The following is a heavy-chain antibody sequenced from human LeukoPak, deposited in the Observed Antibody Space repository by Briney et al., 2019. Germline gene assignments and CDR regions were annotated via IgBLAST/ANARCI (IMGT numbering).Heavy chain of an antibody. V-gene: IGHV1-2*06. CDR1: GYTFTGYY. J-gene: IGHJ6*03. CDR2: INPNSGGT. CDR3: ARVPRPPERVHTVINYMDV. D-gene: IGHD4-17*01. Sequence: ASVKVSCKASGYTFTGYYMHWVRQAPGQGLEWMGRINPNSGGTNYAQKFQGRVTMTRDTSISTANMELRRLRSDDTAVYYCARVPRPPERVHTVINYMDVWGKGTTVTISS.